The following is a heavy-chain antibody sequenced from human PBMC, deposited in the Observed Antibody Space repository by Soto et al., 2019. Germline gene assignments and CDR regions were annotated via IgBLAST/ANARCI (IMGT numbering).Heavy chain of an antibody. Sequence: SVSNAWMNWVRPAPGKGLEWVGRIKSKTDGGTTDYAAPVKGRFTISRDDSKNTLYLQMNSLKTEDTAVYYCTTDPFCSGGSCYPPHWGQGTLVTVSS. CDR3: TTDPFCSGGSCYPPH. D-gene: IGHD2-15*01. J-gene: IGHJ4*02. V-gene: IGHV3-15*07. CDR2: IKSKTDGGTT. CDR1: SVSNAW.